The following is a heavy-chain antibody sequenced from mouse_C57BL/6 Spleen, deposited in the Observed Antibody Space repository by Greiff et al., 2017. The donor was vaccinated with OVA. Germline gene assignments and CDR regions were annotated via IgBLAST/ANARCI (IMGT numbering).Heavy chain of an antibody. Sequence: VQLVESGAELVRPGASVKLSCKASGYTFTDYYINWVKQRPGQGLEWIARIYPGSGNTYYNEKFKGKATLTAEKSSSTAYMQLSSLTSEDSAVYFCARLSLRGYYFDYWGQGTTLTVSS. CDR2: IYPGSGNT. D-gene: IGHD1-3*01. J-gene: IGHJ2*01. V-gene: IGHV1-76*01. CDR1: GYTFTDYY. CDR3: ARLSLRGYYFDY.